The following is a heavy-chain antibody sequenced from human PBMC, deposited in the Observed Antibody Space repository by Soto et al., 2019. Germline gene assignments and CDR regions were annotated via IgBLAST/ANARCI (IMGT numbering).Heavy chain of an antibody. J-gene: IGHJ5*02. Sequence: PGESLKISCTGFGYTFTTFWISWVRQMPGKGLEWMGRIDPRDSYVNYSPSLQGHVTISLDKSISTAHLQWGSLKASDTAMYYCARLFCSTTTCDSWFDPWGQGTLVTVSS. D-gene: IGHD2-2*01. CDR3: ARLFCSTTTCDSWFDP. CDR2: IDPRDSYV. CDR1: GYTFTTFW. V-gene: IGHV5-10-1*01.